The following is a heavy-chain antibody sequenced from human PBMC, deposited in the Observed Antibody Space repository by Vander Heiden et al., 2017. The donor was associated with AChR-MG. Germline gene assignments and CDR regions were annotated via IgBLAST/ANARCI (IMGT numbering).Heavy chain of an antibody. V-gene: IGHV4-39*01. D-gene: IGHD2-21*01. CDR3: ATRSRHSGGYCFDY. CDR1: GGSVTKSSYY. J-gene: IGHJ4*02. CDR2: RYYDGTT. Sequence: QLQESGPGLVKPSETLSPTCSVAGGSVTKSSYYWGWIRQPPGKGLEWIGSRYYDGTTYYRPSLKSRITISVDTSTNQVSLHLASVTAADTALYYGATRSRHSGGYCFDYWGQGSLVTVSS.